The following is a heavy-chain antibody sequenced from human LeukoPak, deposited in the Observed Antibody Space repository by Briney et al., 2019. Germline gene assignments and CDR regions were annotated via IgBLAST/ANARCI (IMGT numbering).Heavy chain of an antibody. Sequence: GGSLRLSCAASGFTFDDYGMSWVRQAPGKGLEWVSGINWNGGSTGYADSVKGRFTISRDNAKNSLYLQMNSVRAEDTALYYCARVGDGYNSYYYYMDVWGKGTTVTISS. D-gene: IGHD5-24*01. V-gene: IGHV3-20*04. CDR2: INWNGGST. CDR1: GFTFDDYG. CDR3: ARVGDGYNSYYYYMDV. J-gene: IGHJ6*03.